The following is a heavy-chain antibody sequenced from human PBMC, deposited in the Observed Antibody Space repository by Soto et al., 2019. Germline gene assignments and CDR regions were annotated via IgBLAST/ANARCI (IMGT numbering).Heavy chain of an antibody. J-gene: IGHJ2*01. CDR2: IIPIFGTP. V-gene: IGHV1-69*12. Sequence: QVQLVQSGAAVKKPGSSVKVSCKASGGTFSTYAISWVRQAPGQGLEWMGGIIPIFGTPNYAQKFQGRVTITADESTSTAYMELSRLTSEDTDIYYCAQTLGLAVTGPGRFDLWGRGTLVTVSS. CDR1: GGTFSTYA. CDR3: AQTLGLAVTGPGRFDL. D-gene: IGHD6-19*01.